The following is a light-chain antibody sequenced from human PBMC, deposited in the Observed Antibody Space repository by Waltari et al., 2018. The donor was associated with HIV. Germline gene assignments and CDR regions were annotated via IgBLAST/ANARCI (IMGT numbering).Light chain of an antibody. CDR1: ASDMTTFNF. CDR3: SSYSTRGFVL. Sequence: SALTQPASVSGSPGQSITISCTGPASDMTTFNFVSWYQQPPGRAPKLIIFEVYFRPSGVSARFSGSKSGDTASLTISALRAEDEGDYFCSSYSTRGFVLVGGGTKVTVL. CDR2: EVY. V-gene: IGLV2-14*01. J-gene: IGLJ2*01.